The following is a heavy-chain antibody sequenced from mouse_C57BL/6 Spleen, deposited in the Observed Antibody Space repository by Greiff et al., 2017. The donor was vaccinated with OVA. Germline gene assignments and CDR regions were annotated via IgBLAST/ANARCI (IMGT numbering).Heavy chain of an antibody. J-gene: IGHJ2*01. CDR3: AAMVTPYYFDY. V-gene: IGHV1-69*01. D-gene: IGHD2-2*01. CDR1: GYTFTSYW. Sequence: QVQLQQPGAELVMPGASVKLSCKASGYTFTSYWMHWVKQRPGQGLEWIGEIDPSDSYTNYNQKFKGKSTLTVYKSSSTAYMQLSSLTSEDSAVYYCAAMVTPYYFDYWGQGTTLTVSS. CDR2: IDPSDSYT.